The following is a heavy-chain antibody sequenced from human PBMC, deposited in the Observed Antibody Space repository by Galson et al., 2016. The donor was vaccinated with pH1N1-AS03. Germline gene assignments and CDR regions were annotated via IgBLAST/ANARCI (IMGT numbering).Heavy chain of an antibody. V-gene: IGHV3-30-3*01. D-gene: IGHD6-13*01. Sequence: CAASGFIFTHYSMHWVHQAPGKGLEWVAVMSYEGTTKYYADSVKGRFTISRDNSKNTLYLQMNSLRTEDTALYYCAREEGGFGSNWLQSDAFDFWGQGTMVTVSS. J-gene: IGHJ3*01. CDR1: GFIFTHYS. CDR2: MSYEGTTK. CDR3: AREEGGFGSNWLQSDAFDF.